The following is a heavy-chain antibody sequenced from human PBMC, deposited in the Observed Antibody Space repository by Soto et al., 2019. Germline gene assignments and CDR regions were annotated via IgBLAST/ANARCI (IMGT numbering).Heavy chain of an antibody. V-gene: IGHV3-23*01. CDR3: ATHYDILTGFFSPTGDY. D-gene: IGHD3-9*01. CDR1: GFTFSSYA. J-gene: IGHJ4*02. CDR2: ISGSGGST. Sequence: GGSLRLSCAASGFTFSSYAMSWVRQAPGKGLEWVSAISGSGGSTYYADSVKGRFTISRDNSKNTLYLQMNSLRAEDTAVYYCATHYDILTGFFSPTGDYWGQGTLVTVSS.